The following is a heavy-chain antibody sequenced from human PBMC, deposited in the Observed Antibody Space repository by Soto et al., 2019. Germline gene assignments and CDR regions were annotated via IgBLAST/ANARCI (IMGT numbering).Heavy chain of an antibody. CDR1: GYTFTSYG. CDR3: ARDRGYNWNYGWFDP. CDR2: ISPYNGNT. V-gene: IGHV1-18*01. Sequence: QVQLVQSGAEVKKPGASVKVSCKASGYTFTSYGISWVRQAPGQGLEWMGRISPYNGNTNYAQKIQGRVTMTTDTSTSTAYMELRSLRYDDTAVYYCARDRGYNWNYGWFDPWGQGTLVPVSS. D-gene: IGHD1-7*01. J-gene: IGHJ5*02.